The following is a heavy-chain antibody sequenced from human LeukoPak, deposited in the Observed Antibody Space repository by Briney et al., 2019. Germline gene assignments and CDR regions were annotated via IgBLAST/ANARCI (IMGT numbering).Heavy chain of an antibody. J-gene: IGHJ4*02. D-gene: IGHD6-6*01. CDR3: AKARMYSSSDCFDY. CDR2: ISHSGGST. CDR1: GFTFSSYA. Sequence: GGSLRLSCAASGFTFSSYAMSWARQAPGKGLEWVSTISHSGGSTYYADSVKGRFTISRDNSKNTLYLQMNSLRAEDTAVYYCAKARMYSSSDCFDYWGQGTLVTVSS. V-gene: IGHV3-23*01.